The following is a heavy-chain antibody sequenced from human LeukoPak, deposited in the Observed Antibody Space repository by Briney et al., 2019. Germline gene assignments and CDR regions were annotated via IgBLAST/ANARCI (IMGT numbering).Heavy chain of an antibody. CDR2: IYSGGST. CDR1: RFTVSSNY. Sequence: PGGSLRLSCAASRFTVSSNYMTWVRQAAGEGLEWVSVIYSGGSTYYADSVKGRFTISRDNSKNTLYLQMNSLRAEDTAVYYCATFYYGSGSYSATSVYYYMDVWGKGTTVTISS. J-gene: IGHJ6*03. D-gene: IGHD3-10*01. V-gene: IGHV3-66*01. CDR3: ATFYYGSGSYSATSVYYYMDV.